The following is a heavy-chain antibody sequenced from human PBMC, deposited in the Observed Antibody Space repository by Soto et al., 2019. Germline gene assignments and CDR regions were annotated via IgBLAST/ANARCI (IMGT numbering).Heavy chain of an antibody. CDR3: ARDLRGGTTFAY. V-gene: IGHV4-31*03. J-gene: IGHJ4*02. Sequence: QVQLQESGPGLVKPSQTLSLTCTVSGGSITRGGYYWSWIRQHPGEGLEWIGYISYNGRTYYNPSLKSRVTVSIDTSENQFSLRLNSVTAADTAVYFCARDLRGGTTFAYWGQGTLVTVSS. CDR2: ISYNGRT. D-gene: IGHD1-7*01. CDR1: GGSITRGGYY.